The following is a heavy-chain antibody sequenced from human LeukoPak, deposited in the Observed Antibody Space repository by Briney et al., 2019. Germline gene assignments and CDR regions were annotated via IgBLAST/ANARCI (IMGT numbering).Heavy chain of an antibody. V-gene: IGHV1-69*01. CDR3: ARDATLYDSSAYYYLW. Sequence: SVKVSCKASGGTFSRYAISWVRRAPGQGLEWMGGIIPMFRTANYAQKFQGRVTITADESTSTAYMELTSLRSEDTAVYYCARDATLYDSSAYYYLWWGQGTLVTVSS. J-gene: IGHJ4*02. CDR2: IIPMFRTA. CDR1: GGTFSRYA. D-gene: IGHD3-22*01.